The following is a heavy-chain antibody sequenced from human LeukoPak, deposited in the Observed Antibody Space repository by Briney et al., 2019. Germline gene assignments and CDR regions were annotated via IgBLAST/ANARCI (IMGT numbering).Heavy chain of an antibody. Sequence: SETLSLTCIVSGGSISSSSCYWGWLRQPPGKGREWIGNIYYSGSTSYNTSLKSRVTISVDTSKNQFSLKLNSVTAADTAIYYCARVTCGGDCYRRISGDYYYYHNIDVWGKGTTVTVSS. CDR2: IYYSGST. V-gene: IGHV4-39*07. D-gene: IGHD2-21*02. CDR1: GGSISSSSCY. CDR3: ARVTCGGDCYRRISGDYYYYHNIDV. J-gene: IGHJ6*03.